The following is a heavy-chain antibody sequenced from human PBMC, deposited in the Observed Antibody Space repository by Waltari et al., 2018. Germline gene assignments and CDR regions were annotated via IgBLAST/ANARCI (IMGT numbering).Heavy chain of an antibody. J-gene: IGHJ3*02. D-gene: IGHD1-26*01. CDR2: INHSGST. CDR3: AGGSGSLDAFDI. V-gene: IGHV4-34*01. CDR1: GGSFSGYY. Sequence: QVQLQQWGAGLLKPSETLSLTCAVYGGSFSGYYWSWIRQPPGKGLEWIGEINHSGSTNYNPSLKSRVTISVDTSKNQFSLKLSSVTAADTAVYYCAGGSGSLDAFDIWGQGTMVTVSS.